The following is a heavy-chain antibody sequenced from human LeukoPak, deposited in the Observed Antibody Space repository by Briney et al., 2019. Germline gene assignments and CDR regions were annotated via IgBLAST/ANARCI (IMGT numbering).Heavy chain of an antibody. CDR2: INAGNGNT. CDR1: GYTFTSYA. D-gene: IGHD6-19*01. CDR3: ARTEPNQGYSSGWSVEGWFDP. J-gene: IGHJ5*02. Sequence: ASVKVSCKASGYTFTSYAMHWVRQAPGQRLEWMGWINAGNGNTKYSQKFQGRVTITRDTSASTAYMELSSLRSEDTAVYYCARTEPNQGYSSGWSVEGWFDPWGQGTLVTVSS. V-gene: IGHV1-3*01.